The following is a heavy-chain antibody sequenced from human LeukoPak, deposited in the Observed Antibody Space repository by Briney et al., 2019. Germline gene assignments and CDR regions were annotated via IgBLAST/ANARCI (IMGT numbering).Heavy chain of an antibody. D-gene: IGHD6-19*01. CDR1: GGSFIGYY. CDR3: ACLGVAVASLAFDI. CDR2: INHDAST. J-gene: IGHJ3*02. V-gene: IGHV4-34*01. Sequence: QSSETLSLTCGVSGGSFIGYYWSWIRQSPGKGLEWIGEINHDASTNYNPSFKSRLTISIDTPKRQFSLKLSSVTAADTAVYYCACLGVAVASLAFDIWGQGTMVTVSS.